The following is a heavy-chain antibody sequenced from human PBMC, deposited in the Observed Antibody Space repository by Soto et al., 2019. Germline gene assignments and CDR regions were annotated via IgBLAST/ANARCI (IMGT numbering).Heavy chain of an antibody. CDR3: ARVVVVAAKYGAFDP. CDR1: GFTFSSYA. V-gene: IGHV3-30-3*01. Sequence: GGSLRLSCAASGFTFSSYAMHWVRQAPGKGLEWVAVISYDGSNKYYADSVKGRFTISRDNSKNTLYLQMNSLRAEDTAVYYCARVVVVAAKYGAFDPWGQGTLVNVSS. D-gene: IGHD2-15*01. CDR2: ISYDGSNK. J-gene: IGHJ5*02.